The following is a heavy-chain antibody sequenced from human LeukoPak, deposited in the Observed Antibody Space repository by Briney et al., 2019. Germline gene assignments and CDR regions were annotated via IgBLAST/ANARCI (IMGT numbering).Heavy chain of an antibody. CDR3: ARGVRRFLEWVSMDV. D-gene: IGHD3-3*01. CDR1: GFTFSIYS. V-gene: IGHV3-48*01. J-gene: IGHJ6*03. Sequence: GGSLRLSWAASGFTFSIYSMNWVRQAPGKGLEWVAYVSNSSSTIYYADSVKGRFTISRDNAKNSLYLQMNSLRAEDTAVYYCARGVRRFLEWVSMDVWGKGTTVTVSS. CDR2: VSNSSSTI.